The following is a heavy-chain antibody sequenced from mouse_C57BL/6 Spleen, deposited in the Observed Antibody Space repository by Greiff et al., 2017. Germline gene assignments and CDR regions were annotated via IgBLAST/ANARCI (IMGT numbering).Heavy chain of an antibody. D-gene: IGHD2-4*01. CDR3: ASGRYDYEGAMDY. CDR2: IWGVGST. J-gene: IGHJ4*01. V-gene: IGHV2-6*01. CDR1: GFSLTSYG. Sequence: VKLVESGPGLVAPSQSLSITCTVSGFSLTSYGVDWVRQSPGKGLEWLGVIWGVGSTNYNSALKSRLCISKDNSKSQVFLKMNSLQTDDTAMYYCASGRYDYEGAMDYWGQGTSVTVSS.